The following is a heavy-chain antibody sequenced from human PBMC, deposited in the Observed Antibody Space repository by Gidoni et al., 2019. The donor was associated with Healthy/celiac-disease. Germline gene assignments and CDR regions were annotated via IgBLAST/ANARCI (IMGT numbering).Heavy chain of an antibody. CDR3: ARAAGIAAAGTFVDY. CDR1: GYTFTGYY. J-gene: IGHJ4*02. Sequence: QVQLVQSGAEVKKPGASVQVSCKASGYTFTGYYMPWVRQAPGQGLEWMGWINPNSGGTNYAQKCQGRVTMTRDTSSSTAYMELSRLRSDDTAVYYCARAAGIAAAGTFVDYWGQGTLVTVSS. CDR2: INPNSGGT. V-gene: IGHV1-2*02. D-gene: IGHD6-13*01.